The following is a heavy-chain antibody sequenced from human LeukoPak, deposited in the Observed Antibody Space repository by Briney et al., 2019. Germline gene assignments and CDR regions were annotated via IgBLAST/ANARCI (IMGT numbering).Heavy chain of an antibody. V-gene: IGHV3-7*01. CDR2: IKQDGTEK. D-gene: IGHD3-16*01. CDR3: ARYRGSGGQRLDY. CDR1: GFTFSTYW. J-gene: IGHJ4*02. Sequence: GGSLRLSCAASGFTFSTYWMTWVRQAPGKGLEWVANIKQDGTEKYYVDSVKGRFTVSRDNAKNSLYLQVNSLRAEDTAVYYCARYRGSGGQRLDYRGQGTLVTVSS.